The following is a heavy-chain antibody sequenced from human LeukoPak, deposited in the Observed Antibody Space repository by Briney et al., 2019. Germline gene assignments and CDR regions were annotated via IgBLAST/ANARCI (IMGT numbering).Heavy chain of an antibody. V-gene: IGHV3-23*01. CDR1: KFNFNSYG. D-gene: IGHD4-17*01. J-gene: IGHJ3*02. Sequence: GGSLRLSCTTSKFNFNSYGMTWVRQAPGKGLEWVSSISGSGGSTQYAASVQGRFTISRDNSKNTLYLQMNSLRAEDTAVYYCAKDLNGDYIGTFDIWGQGTMVTVSS. CDR2: ISGSGGST. CDR3: AKDLNGDYIGTFDI.